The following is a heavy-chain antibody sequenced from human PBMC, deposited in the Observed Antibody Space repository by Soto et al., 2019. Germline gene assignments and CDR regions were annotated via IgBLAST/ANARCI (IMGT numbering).Heavy chain of an antibody. CDR1: GGSISSYY. J-gene: IGHJ4*02. CDR2: IYYSGST. CDR3: ARRYGSAIDY. V-gene: IGHV4-59*08. D-gene: IGHD1-26*01. Sequence: ASETLSLTCTVSGGSISSYYWSWIRQPPGKGLEWIGYIYYSGSTNYNPSHKSRVTISVDTSKNQFSLKLSSVTAADTAVYYCARRYGSAIDYWGQGTLVTVS.